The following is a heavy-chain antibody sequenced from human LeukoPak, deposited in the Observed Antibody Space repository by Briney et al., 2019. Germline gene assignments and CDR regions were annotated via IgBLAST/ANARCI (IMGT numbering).Heavy chain of an antibody. D-gene: IGHD3-16*01. V-gene: IGHV4-59*08. CDR3: ARLKLGAYFDL. J-gene: IGHJ2*01. CDR1: GGSFSGYY. CDR2: VYNSGDT. Sequence: SETLSLTCAVYGGSFSGYYWSWIRQSPGKGLEWVGYVYNSGDTGKSPSLKSRVTILLDTSKNQCSLKLTSVSAADTAVYYCARLKLGAYFDLWGRGTLVTVPS.